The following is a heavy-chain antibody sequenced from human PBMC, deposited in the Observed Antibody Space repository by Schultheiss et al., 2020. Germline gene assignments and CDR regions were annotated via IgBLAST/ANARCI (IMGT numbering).Heavy chain of an antibody. CDR1: GFTFSSYG. CDR2: ISYDGSNK. D-gene: IGHD5-18*01. CDR3: AREKLSGQIDY. Sequence: GGSLRLSCAASGFTFSSYGMHWVRQAPGKGLEWVAVISYDGSNKYYADSVKGRFTISRDNSKNTLYLQMNSLRAADTTVYYCAREKLSGQIDYWGQGTLVTVSS. J-gene: IGHJ4*02. V-gene: IGHV3-30*03.